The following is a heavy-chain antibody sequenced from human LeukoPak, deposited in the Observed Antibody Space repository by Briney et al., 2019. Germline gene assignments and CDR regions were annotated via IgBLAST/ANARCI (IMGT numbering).Heavy chain of an antibody. J-gene: IGHJ4*02. D-gene: IGHD7-27*01. CDR2: INPNSGGT. CDR1: GYTFTGYY. V-gene: IGHV1-2*02. Sequence: RASVKVSCKASGYTFTGYYMHWVRQAPGQGLEWMGWINPNSGGTNYAQKFQGRVTITQDRSSNTVYMDLNRLTSDDTALYYCVRDHNSENWGSLGKWGQGTLVTVSS. CDR3: VRDHNSENWGSLGK.